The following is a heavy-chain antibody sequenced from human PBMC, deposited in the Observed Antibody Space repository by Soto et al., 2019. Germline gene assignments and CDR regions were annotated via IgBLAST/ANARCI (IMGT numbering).Heavy chain of an antibody. D-gene: IGHD3-3*02. CDR1: GVSISSGGYS. V-gene: IGHV4-30-2*01. CDR2: IYAHGST. J-gene: IGHJ4*02. CDR3: ARHYISYFSDF. Sequence: QLQLQESGSGLVKPSETLSLTCAVSGVSISSGGYSWSWIRQPPGKGLEWIAYIYAHGSTYYNPSLKSRVTMSVDGSKNQFSLKLGSVTAADTAVYYCARHYISYFSDFWGQGILVTVSS.